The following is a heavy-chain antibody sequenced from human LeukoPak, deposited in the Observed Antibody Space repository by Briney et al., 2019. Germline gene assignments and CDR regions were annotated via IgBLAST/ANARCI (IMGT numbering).Heavy chain of an antibody. J-gene: IGHJ5*02. D-gene: IGHD7-27*01. V-gene: IGHV4-34*01. CDR3: ARRANWGFMWLGGYNWFDP. Sequence: SETLSLTCAVYGGSFSGYYWSWIRQPPGKGLEWIGEINHSGSTNYNPSLKSRVTISVDTSKNQFSLKLSSVTAADTAVYYCARRANWGFMWLGGYNWFDPWGQGTLVTVSS. CDR2: INHSGST. CDR1: GGSFSGYY.